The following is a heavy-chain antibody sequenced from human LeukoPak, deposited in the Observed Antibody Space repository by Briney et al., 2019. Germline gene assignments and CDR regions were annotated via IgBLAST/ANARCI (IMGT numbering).Heavy chain of an antibody. CDR3: ARGGNGWYLDL. CDR2: IDHSGST. Sequence: PSETLSLTCAVQGASLRGSYWSWIRQPPGKGLQWIGQIDHSGSTHSIPSLKSRVTISLDTSQSQVSLKVNSVTAADTAVYFCARGGNGWYLDLWGRGTLVTVSS. J-gene: IGHJ2*01. V-gene: IGHV4-34*01. D-gene: IGHD1-14*01. CDR1: GASLRGSY.